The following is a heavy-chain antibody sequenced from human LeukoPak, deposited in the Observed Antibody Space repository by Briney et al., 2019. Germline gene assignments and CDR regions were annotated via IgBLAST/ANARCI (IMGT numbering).Heavy chain of an antibody. CDR3: ARHRAEYYFDS. J-gene: IGHJ4*02. D-gene: IGHD3-10*01. CDR1: SYSFISYW. Sequence: GESLKISCRGSSYSFISYWITWVRQMPGKGPEWMGRIDPSDSYTTYSPSFQGHVTISADKSTGTAYLQWNSLKASDTAMYYCARHRAEYYFDSWGQGTLVTVSS. V-gene: IGHV5-10-1*01. CDR2: IDPSDSYT.